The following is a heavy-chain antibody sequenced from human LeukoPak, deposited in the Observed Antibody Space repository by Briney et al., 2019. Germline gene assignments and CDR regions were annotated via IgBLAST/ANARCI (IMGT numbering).Heavy chain of an antibody. Sequence: SETLSLTCAVYGGSFSGYYWSWIRQPPGKGLEWIGEINHSGSTNYNPSLKSRVTISVDTSKNQFSLKLSSVTAADTAVYYCARSRSFYYDYWGQGTLVTVSS. CDR1: GGSFSGYY. CDR3: ARSRSFYYDY. J-gene: IGHJ4*02. D-gene: IGHD2-2*01. CDR2: INHSGST. V-gene: IGHV4-34*01.